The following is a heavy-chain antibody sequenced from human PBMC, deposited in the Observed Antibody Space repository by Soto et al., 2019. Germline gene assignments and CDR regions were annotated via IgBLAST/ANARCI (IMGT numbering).Heavy chain of an antibody. CDR3: ALRRLTTLDY. Sequence: QITLKESGPTLVKPTQSLTLTCTFSGFPLNADAVGVGWIRQPPGKALEWLALIYWDDYTRYSPSLKTRLTIXXYTSKTPVVLTMTTMDPVDTATYDCALRRLTTLDYWGQGTLVTVSS. V-gene: IGHV2-5*02. D-gene: IGHD4-17*01. CDR1: GFPLNADAVG. CDR2: IYWDDYT. J-gene: IGHJ4*02.